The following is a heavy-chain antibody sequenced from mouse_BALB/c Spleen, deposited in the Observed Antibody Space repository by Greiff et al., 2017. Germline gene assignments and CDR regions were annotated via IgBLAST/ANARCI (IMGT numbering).Heavy chain of an antibody. D-gene: IGHD2-14*01. V-gene: IGHV5-6-5*01. CDR3: ARGDYRYDWFAY. CDR2: ISSGGST. J-gene: IGHJ3*01. CDR1: GFTFSSYA. Sequence: EVNVVESGGGLVKPGGSLKLSCAASGFTFSSYAMSWVRQTPEKRLEWVASISSGGSTYYPDSVKGRFTISRDNARNILYLQMSSLRSEDTAMYYCARGDYRYDWFAYWGQGTLVTVSA.